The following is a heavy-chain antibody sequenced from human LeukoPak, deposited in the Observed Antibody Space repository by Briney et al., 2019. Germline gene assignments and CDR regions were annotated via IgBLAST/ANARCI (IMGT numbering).Heavy chain of an antibody. D-gene: IGHD4-17*01. CDR1: GYTFTSYY. Sequence: GASVKVSCKASGYTFTSYYMHWVRQAPGQGLEWMGIINPSGGSTSYAQKFQGRVTTTRDTSTSTVYMELSSLRSEDTAVYYCAREVYGDNFDYWGQGTLVTVSS. J-gene: IGHJ4*02. CDR3: AREVYGDNFDY. CDR2: INPSGGST. V-gene: IGHV1-46*01.